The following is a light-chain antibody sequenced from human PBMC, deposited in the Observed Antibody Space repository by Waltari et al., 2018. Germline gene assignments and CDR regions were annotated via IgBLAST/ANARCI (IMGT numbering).Light chain of an antibody. Sequence: QSVLTQPPSVSAAPGQRVTISCSGGSSNIGNNYVSWYRQFPGTAPTLLIYENAERPSAIPGRFSGSKACTSATRDITGLQAGDEADYYCGTWDSSLSGAVFGGGTHLTVL. J-gene: IGLJ7*01. CDR3: GTWDSSLSGAV. CDR1: SSNIGNNY. CDR2: ENA. V-gene: IGLV1-51*02.